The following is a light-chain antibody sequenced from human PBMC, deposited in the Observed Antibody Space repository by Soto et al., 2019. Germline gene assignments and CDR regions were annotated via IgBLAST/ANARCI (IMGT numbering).Light chain of an antibody. CDR1: SSNIGSNA. J-gene: IGLJ3*02. V-gene: IGLV1-44*01. Sequence: QPVLTQPPSASGTPGQRVTISCSGASSNIGSNAVNWYQQLPGTAPQLLIYTNNERPSGVPDRFSGSKSGTSASLAITGLQSDDEADYHCAAWDDSLNALVFGGGTKVTVL. CDR3: AAWDDSLNALV. CDR2: TNN.